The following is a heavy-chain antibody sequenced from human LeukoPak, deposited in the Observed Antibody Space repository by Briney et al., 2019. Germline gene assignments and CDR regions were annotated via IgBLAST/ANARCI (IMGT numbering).Heavy chain of an antibody. CDR2: ISGSGGST. CDR3: AKGITPRVYSSGWQFDY. Sequence: GGSLRLSCAASGFTFNTYTMNWVRQAPGKGLEWVSAISGSGGSTYYADSVKGRFTISRDNSKNTLYLQMNSLRAEDTAVYYCAKGITPRVYSSGWQFDYWGQGTLVTVSS. CDR1: GFTFNTYT. J-gene: IGHJ4*02. V-gene: IGHV3-23*01. D-gene: IGHD6-19*01.